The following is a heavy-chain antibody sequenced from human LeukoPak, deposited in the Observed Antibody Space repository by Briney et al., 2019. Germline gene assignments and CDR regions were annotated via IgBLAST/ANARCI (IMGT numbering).Heavy chain of an antibody. D-gene: IGHD3-3*01. CDR2: ISGSGDKT. V-gene: IGHV3-23*01. CDR3: ARWGFLEWLLSMFDY. J-gene: IGHJ4*02. Sequence: GGSLRLSCAASRFTFTSYAMSWVRQAPGKGLEWVSAISGSGDKTYNADSVKGRFTISRDNSKNTVYLQMNSLRAEDTAVYYCARWGFLEWLLSMFDYWGQGTLVTVSS. CDR1: RFTFTSYA.